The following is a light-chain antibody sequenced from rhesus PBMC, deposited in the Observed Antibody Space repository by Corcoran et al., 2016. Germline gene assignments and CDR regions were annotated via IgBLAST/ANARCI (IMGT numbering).Light chain of an antibody. CDR2: QVS. V-gene: IGLV2-23*02. CDR3: YSYVGSNTYI. CDR1: RRDIGGYNR. J-gene: IGLJ1*01. Sequence: QAALTQPPSLSGSPGQSVTISCTGPRRDIGGYNRVSWYQHHPSKAPNIMIFQVSQRPSGVSVRFKGSKSGNTASLTISGLQAEDEADYYCYSYVGSNTYIFGAGTRLTVL.